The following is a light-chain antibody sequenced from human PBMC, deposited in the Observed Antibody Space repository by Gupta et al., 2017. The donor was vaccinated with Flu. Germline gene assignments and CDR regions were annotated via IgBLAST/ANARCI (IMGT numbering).Light chain of an antibody. J-gene: IGKJ3*01. V-gene: IGKV1-5*03. CDR3: QLHNSYTKFV. CDR1: QSIRNW. CDR2: KAT. Sequence: STLSASVGDRGTITSRARQSIRNWVDWWHQKPVQPPRLLINKATNREIGVPSRFSGSDYGREVSLTNNNRQPDEFGCYYCQLHNSYTKFVFGPGTKVDI.